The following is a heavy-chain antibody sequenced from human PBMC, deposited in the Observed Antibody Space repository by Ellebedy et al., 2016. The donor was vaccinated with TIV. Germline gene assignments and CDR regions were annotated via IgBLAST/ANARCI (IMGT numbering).Heavy chain of an antibody. CDR3: ARDQGYGTGSFTAFDY. V-gene: IGHV3-74*01. Sequence: GESLKISCAASGFTFSSYWMHWVRQAPGKGLVWVSRINSDGSSTSYADSVKGRFIISRDNSKNTLFLQMNSLRAEDTAVYHCARDQGYGTGSFTAFDYWGQGTLVTVSS. J-gene: IGHJ4*02. CDR1: GFTFSSYW. CDR2: INSDGSST. D-gene: IGHD3-10*01.